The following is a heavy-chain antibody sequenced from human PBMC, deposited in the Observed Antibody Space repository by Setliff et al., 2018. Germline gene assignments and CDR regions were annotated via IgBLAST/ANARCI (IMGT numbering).Heavy chain of an antibody. CDR3: ARDEIRPITPDY. CDR1: GYTFTSYG. CDR2: ISAYNGDT. D-gene: IGHD1-20*01. Sequence: ASVKVSCKTSGYTFTSYGISWVRQAPGQGLEWMGWISAYNGDTNYTQKLQDRVTMTTDTSTSTAYMEMRSLTSDDTAVYYCARDEIRPITPDYWGQGTLVTVSS. J-gene: IGHJ4*02. V-gene: IGHV1-18*01.